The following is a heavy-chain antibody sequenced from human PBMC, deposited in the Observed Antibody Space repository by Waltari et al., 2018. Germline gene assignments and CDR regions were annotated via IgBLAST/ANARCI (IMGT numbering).Heavy chain of an antibody. V-gene: IGHV3-21*06. CDR2: ISGSGTYI. CDR3: ARENLGVIIFHYYFMDV. Sequence: EVQLVESGGGLVKPGGSLRLSCAASGFAFSSYNMNGVRQAPGKGLEWVSSISGSGTYIYYSDSVKGRFTISRDNAKNSLFLQMNSLRAEDTAVYYCARENLGVIIFHYYFMDVWGKGTTVTISS. D-gene: IGHD3-3*01. J-gene: IGHJ6*03. CDR1: GFAFSSYN.